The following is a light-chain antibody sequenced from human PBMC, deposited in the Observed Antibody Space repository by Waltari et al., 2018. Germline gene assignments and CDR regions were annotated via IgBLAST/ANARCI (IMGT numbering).Light chain of an antibody. V-gene: IGLV2-23*02. J-gene: IGLJ3*02. Sequence: QSALTQPASMSGSPGQSITSPSPVATIVIGSHTIFSWYQQHPGKAPQPILYDVNRRPSGVSDRFSGSKSGITASLTISGLQAEDEADYYCCSYAGSTTWVFGGGTKLTVL. CDR3: CSYAGSTTWV. CDR2: DVN. CDR1: TIVIGSHTI.